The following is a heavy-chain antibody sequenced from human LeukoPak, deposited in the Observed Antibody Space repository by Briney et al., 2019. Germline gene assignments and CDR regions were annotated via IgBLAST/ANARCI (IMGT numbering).Heavy chain of an antibody. V-gene: IGHV5-51*01. Sequence: GESLKISCKGSGYNFASYWIGWVRQMPGKGLEWMGIIYPGDSDTRYSPSFQGQVTISADKSISTAYLQWSSLKASGTAMYYCARASSSWGIDYWGQGTLVTVSS. J-gene: IGHJ4*02. CDR2: IYPGDSDT. CDR1: GYNFASYW. CDR3: ARASSSWGIDY. D-gene: IGHD6-13*01.